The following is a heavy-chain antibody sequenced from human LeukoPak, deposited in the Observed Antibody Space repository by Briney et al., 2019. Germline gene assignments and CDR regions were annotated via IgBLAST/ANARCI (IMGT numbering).Heavy chain of an antibody. CDR1: GGSISSYY. CDR2: IYYSGST. J-gene: IGHJ4*02. D-gene: IGHD5-24*01. Sequence: SETLSLTCTVSGGSISSYYWSWIRQPPGQGLEWIGYIYYSGSTNYNPSLKSRVTISVDTSKNQFSLKLSSVTAADTAVYYCARERLEIVDYWGQGTLVTVSS. V-gene: IGHV4-59*01. CDR3: ARERLEIVDY.